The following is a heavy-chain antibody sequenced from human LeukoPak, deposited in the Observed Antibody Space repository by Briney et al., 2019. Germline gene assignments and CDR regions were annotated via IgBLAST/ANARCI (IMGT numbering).Heavy chain of an antibody. D-gene: IGHD1-7*01. Sequence: SETLSLTCTVSGGSISSGGYYWSWIRQHPGKGLECIGNIYSSGATYYNPSLKSRLTISLDTSKSQFSLRLSSVTAADTAVYYCVQNIPGTVEHWGQGALVTVSS. J-gene: IGHJ1*01. CDR3: VQNIPGTVEH. V-gene: IGHV4-39*01. CDR2: IYSSGAT. CDR1: GGSISSGGYY.